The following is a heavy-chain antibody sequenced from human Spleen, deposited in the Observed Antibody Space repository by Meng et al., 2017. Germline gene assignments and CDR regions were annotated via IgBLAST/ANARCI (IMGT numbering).Heavy chain of an antibody. CDR1: GGSFSDYY. CDR2: INHSGST. Sequence: QGYLQQGGAGLLKPSETLSLTCVVSGGSFSDYYWSWIRQPPGKGLEWIGEINHSGSTNYNPSLESRATISVDTSQNNLSLKLSSVTAADSAVYYCARGPTTMAHDFDYWGQGTLVTASS. J-gene: IGHJ4*02. D-gene: IGHD4-11*01. CDR3: ARGPTTMAHDFDY. V-gene: IGHV4-34*01.